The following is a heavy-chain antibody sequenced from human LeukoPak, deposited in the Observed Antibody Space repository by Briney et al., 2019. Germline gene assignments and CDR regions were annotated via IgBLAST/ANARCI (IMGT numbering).Heavy chain of an antibody. CDR3: ARDLAPQTISNYYYYMDV. V-gene: IGHV3-21*01. D-gene: IGHD3-3*01. CDR2: ISSSSSYI. CDR1: GFTFSSYS. J-gene: IGHJ6*03. Sequence: GGSLRLSCAASGFTFSSYSINWVRQAPGKGLEWVSSISSSSSYIYYADSVKGRFTISRDNAKNSLYLQMSSLRAEDTAVYYCARDLAPQTISNYYYYMDVWGKGTTVTVSS.